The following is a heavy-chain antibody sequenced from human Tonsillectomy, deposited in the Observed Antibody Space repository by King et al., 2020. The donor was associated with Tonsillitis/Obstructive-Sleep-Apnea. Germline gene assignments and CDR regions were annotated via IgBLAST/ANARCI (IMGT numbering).Heavy chain of an antibody. J-gene: IGHJ4*02. CDR3: ASLVGYCSGGRCTYCLDH. D-gene: IGHD2-15*01. Sequence: QLVQSGAEVKKPGESLKISCKGSGYSFSNYWIGWVRQMPGRGLEWMGIIYPANSDTRYSPSFQGQVTISADKSISTAYLQWSSLKASDTAMYYCASLVGYCSGGRCTYCLDHWGQGTLVTVSS. CDR2: IYPANSDT. CDR1: GYSFSNYW. V-gene: IGHV5-51*01.